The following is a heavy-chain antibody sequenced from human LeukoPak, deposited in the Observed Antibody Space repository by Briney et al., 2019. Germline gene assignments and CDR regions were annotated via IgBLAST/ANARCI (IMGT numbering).Heavy chain of an antibody. CDR2: IYPGDSDT. Sequence: KGGASLQISCEGSGYIFTSYWIGWVRQLRGKGLEWMGIIYPGDSDTRYSPSFQGQVTISADKSISTAYLQWSSLKASDTAMYYCARHKFPVTTNGMDVWGQGTTVTVSS. CDR3: ARHKFPVTTNGMDV. J-gene: IGHJ6*02. D-gene: IGHD4-17*01. CDR1: GYIFTSYW. V-gene: IGHV5-51*01.